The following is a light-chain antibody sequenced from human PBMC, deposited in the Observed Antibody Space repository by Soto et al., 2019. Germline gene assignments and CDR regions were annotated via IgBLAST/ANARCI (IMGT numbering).Light chain of an antibody. Sequence: QSVLTQPASVSGAPGQRVTISCTGSSSNIGAGYDVHWYQQLPGTAPKLLIYGNSNRPSGVPDRFSGSKSGTSASLAITGLQAEDEADYYCQSYDSNLSGAVFGGGTKVTVL. J-gene: IGLJ3*02. CDR3: QSYDSNLSGAV. V-gene: IGLV1-40*01. CDR2: GNS. CDR1: SSNIGAGYD.